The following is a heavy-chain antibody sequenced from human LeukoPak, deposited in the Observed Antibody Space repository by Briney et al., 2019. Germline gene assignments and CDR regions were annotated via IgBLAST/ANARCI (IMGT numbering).Heavy chain of an antibody. J-gene: IGHJ4*02. CDR3: ARGYSYGYGNFDY. D-gene: IGHD5-18*01. CDR1: GGSFSGYY. V-gene: IGHV4-34*01. CDR2: INHSGST. Sequence: PSETLSLTCAVYGGSFSGYYWSWIRQPPGKGLEWIGEINHSGSTNYNPSLKGRVTISVDTSKNQFSLKLSSVTAADTAVYYCARGYSYGYGNFDYWGQGTLVTVSS.